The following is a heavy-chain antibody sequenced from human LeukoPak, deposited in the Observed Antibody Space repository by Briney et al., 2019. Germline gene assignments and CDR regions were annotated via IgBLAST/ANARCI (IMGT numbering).Heavy chain of an antibody. J-gene: IGHJ4*02. CDR1: GGSISSSSYY. CDR2: IYYSGST. V-gene: IGHV4-39*01. Sequence: SETLSLTCTVSGGSISSSSYYWGWIRQPPGKGLEWIGSIYYSGSTYYNPSLKSRVTISVDTSKNQFSLKLSSVTAADTAVYYCARHPYSYYYDSSGPPDYWGQGTLVTVSS. D-gene: IGHD3-22*01. CDR3: ARHPYSYYYDSSGPPDY.